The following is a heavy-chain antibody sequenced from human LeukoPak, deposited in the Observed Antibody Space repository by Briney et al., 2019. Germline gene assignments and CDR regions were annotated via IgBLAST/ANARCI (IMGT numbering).Heavy chain of an antibody. CDR1: GGSISSYY. V-gene: IGHV4-59*01. Sequence: PSETLSLTCTVSGGSISSYYWSWIRQPPGKGLEWIGYIYYSGSTNYNPSLKSRVTISVDTSKNQFSLKLSSVTAADTAVYYCARGRRDGYNPLYYFDYWGQGTQVTVSS. D-gene: IGHD5-24*01. CDR2: IYYSGST. J-gene: IGHJ4*02. CDR3: ARGRRDGYNPLYYFDY.